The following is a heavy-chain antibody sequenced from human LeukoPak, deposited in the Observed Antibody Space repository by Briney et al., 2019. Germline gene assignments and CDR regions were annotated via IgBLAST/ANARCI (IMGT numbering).Heavy chain of an antibody. CDR1: GFTSSNYA. V-gene: IGHV3-23*01. CDR2: ISGSTIST. J-gene: IGHJ4*02. D-gene: IGHD5/OR15-5a*01. Sequence: PGGSLRLSCAASGFTSSNYAMSWVRQAPGKGLEWVSAISGSTISTYYADSVKGRFTISRDNSKNTLYMQMYSLRAEDTALYYCARIKDASVGYYFDYWGQGILVTVSS. CDR3: ARIKDASVGYYFDY.